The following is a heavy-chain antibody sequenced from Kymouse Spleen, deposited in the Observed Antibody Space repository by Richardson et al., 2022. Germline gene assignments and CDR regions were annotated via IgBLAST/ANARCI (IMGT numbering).Heavy chain of an antibody. J-gene: IGHJ5*02. Sequence: QVQLVESGGGVVQPGRSLRLSCAASGFTFSSYGMHWVRQAPGKGLEWVAVIWYDGSNKYYADSVKGRFTISRDNSKNTLYLQMNSLRAEDTAVYYCARASITMVRGVTNWFDPWGQGTLVTVSS. CDR3: ARASITMVRGVTNWFDP. CDR2: IWYDGSNK. CDR1: GFTFSSYG. D-gene: IGHD3-10*01. V-gene: IGHV3-33*01.